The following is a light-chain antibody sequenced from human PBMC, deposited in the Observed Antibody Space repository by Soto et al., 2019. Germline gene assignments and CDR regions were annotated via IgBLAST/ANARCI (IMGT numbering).Light chain of an antibody. Sequence: EIVLTQSPGTLSLSPGERVTLSCRVSQSVSSNYLVWYQQKPGQAPRLVIYGASSRATGIPDRFSGSGSGTDFTLTISRLESEDFAVYYCQQNATSPGTFGQGTKVEIK. CDR1: QSVSSNY. J-gene: IGKJ1*01. CDR3: QQNATSPGT. V-gene: IGKV3-20*01. CDR2: GAS.